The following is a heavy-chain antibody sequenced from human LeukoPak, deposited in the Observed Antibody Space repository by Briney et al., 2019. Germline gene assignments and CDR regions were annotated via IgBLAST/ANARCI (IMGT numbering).Heavy chain of an antibody. CDR1: GVTVSSNY. V-gene: IGHV4-59*08. CDR2: FHFSGAI. CDR3: ARRYEGSGYAYDY. J-gene: IGHJ4*02. Sequence: GSLRLSCAASGVTVSSNYMNWVRQAPGKGLEWIGGFHFSGAINYNPSLKSRVTIFVDTSKKQISLKLNSVTAADTAVYYCARRYEGSGYAYDYWGQGILVTVSS. D-gene: IGHD3-22*01.